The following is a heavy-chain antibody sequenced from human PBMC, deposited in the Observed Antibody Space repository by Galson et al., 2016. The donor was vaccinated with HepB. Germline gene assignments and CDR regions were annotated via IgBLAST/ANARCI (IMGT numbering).Heavy chain of an antibody. J-gene: IGHJ4*02. V-gene: IGHV5-51*01. CDR1: GYSFTNYW. CDR2: IYPAGSDT. CDR3: ARHEIVVEPVAIHY. D-gene: IGHD2-2*02. Sequence: QSGAEVKKPGESLKISCKASGYSFTNYWIGWVRQMPGKGLEWMGIIYPAGSDTKYSPSFKGQVTISADKSINTTYLQWSSLQASDTAIYFCARHEIVVEPVAIHYWGQGTLVTVSS.